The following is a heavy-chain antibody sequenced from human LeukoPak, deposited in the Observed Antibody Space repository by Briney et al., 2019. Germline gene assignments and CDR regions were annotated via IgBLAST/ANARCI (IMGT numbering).Heavy chain of an antibody. D-gene: IGHD3-10*01. Sequence: GGSLRLSCAASGFTVSSNYMSWVRQAPGKGLEWVSVIYSGGSTYYADSVKGRFTVSRDNSENTLYLQMNSLRAEDTAVYFCARKANSYGSGINYYYMDVWGKGTTVTVSS. V-gene: IGHV3-53*01. CDR3: ARKANSYGSGINYYYMDV. CDR1: GFTVSSNY. CDR2: IYSGGST. J-gene: IGHJ6*03.